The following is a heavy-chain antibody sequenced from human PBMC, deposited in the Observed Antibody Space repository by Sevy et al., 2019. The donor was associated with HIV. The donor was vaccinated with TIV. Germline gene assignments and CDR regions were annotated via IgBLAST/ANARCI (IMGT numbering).Heavy chain of an antibody. CDR3: ARYGIAVADPYGMEV. V-gene: IGHV1-69*13. Sequence: ASVKVSCKASGGTFSSYAISWVRQAPGQGLEWMGGIIPIFGTANYAQRFQGRVTITADESTSTAYMELSSLRSEDTAVYYCARYGIAVADPYGMEVWGQGTTVTVSS. CDR1: GGTFSSYA. D-gene: IGHD6-19*01. J-gene: IGHJ6*02. CDR2: IIPIFGTA.